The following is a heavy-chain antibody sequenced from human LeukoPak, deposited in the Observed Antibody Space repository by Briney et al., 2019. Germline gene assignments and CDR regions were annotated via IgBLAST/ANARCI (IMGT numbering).Heavy chain of an antibody. D-gene: IGHD3-22*01. J-gene: IGHJ4*02. V-gene: IGHV3-21*01. Sequence: GGSLRLSCAASGFTFSSYNMNWVRQAPGKGLEWVSSISSGSSYIHFADSVKGRFTISRDNAKNSLYLQMDSLRAEDTAVYYCARHVVAVGFDYWGQGTLVTVSS. CDR2: ISSGSSYI. CDR3: ARHVVAVGFDY. CDR1: GFTFSSYN.